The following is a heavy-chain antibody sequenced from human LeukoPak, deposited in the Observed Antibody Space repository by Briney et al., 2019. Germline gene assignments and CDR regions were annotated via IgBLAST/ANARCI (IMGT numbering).Heavy chain of an antibody. CDR3: AKDSAKKYDDY. D-gene: IGHD2/OR15-2a*01. CDR1: GFTFSSYA. J-gene: IGHJ4*02. V-gene: IGHV3-23*01. Sequence: TGGSLRLSCAASGFTFSSYAMSWVRQAPGKGLEWVSGISGSDGSTNYADSVKGRFTISRGNSKNTLYLQMNSLRAEDTAVYYCAKDSAKKYDDYWGQGTLVTVSS. CDR2: ISGSDGST.